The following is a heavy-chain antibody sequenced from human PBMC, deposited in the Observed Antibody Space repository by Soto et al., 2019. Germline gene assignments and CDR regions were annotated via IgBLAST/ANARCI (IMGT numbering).Heavy chain of an antibody. D-gene: IGHD1-1*01. Sequence: ASVKVSCKASGGTLSSYTISWVRQAPEQGLEWMGRIIPILGIANYAQKFQGRVTITADKSTSTAYMELSSLRSEDTAVYYCARDLALGPERYYFDYWGQGTLVTVSS. J-gene: IGHJ4*02. CDR1: GGTLSSYT. CDR2: IIPILGIA. V-gene: IGHV1-69*04. CDR3: ARDLALGPERYYFDY.